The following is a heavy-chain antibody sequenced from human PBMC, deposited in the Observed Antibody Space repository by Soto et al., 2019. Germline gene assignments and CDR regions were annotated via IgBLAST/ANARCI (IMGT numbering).Heavy chain of an antibody. CDR2: IDGTAVSI. J-gene: IGHJ6*02. Sequence: PGGSLRLSCGASGFAFSRYSMSWVRQAPGKGLEWVSSIDGTAVSIKYEDSVLVSFPISRDNSKSTLFLQMNSLRAEDSAVYYCGTPRGSSGSIISHGMVDSGQGTTVTVSS. D-gene: IGHD3-22*01. V-gene: IGHV3-23*05. CDR1: GFAFSRYS. CDR3: GTPRGSSGSIISHGMVD.